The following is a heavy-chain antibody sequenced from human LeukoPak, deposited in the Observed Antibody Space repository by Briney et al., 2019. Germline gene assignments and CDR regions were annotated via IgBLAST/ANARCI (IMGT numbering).Heavy chain of an antibody. D-gene: IGHD5-24*01. Sequence: GSLRLSCAASGFTFSSYAMHWVRQAPGKGLEWVAVISYDGSNKYYADSVKGRFTISRDNSKNTLYLQMNSLRAEDTAVYYCVRGDVLWLQFGYWGQGTLVTVSS. CDR2: ISYDGSNK. CDR3: VRGDVLWLQFGY. CDR1: GFTFSSYA. V-gene: IGHV3-30-3*01. J-gene: IGHJ4*02.